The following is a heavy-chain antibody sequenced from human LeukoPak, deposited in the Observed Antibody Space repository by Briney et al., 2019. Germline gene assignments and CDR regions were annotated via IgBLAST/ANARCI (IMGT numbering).Heavy chain of an antibody. CDR3: AKETHYDILTGPVDY. CDR2: ISWNSGSI. V-gene: IGHV3-9*01. Sequence: PGRSLRLSCAASGFTFDDYAMHWVRQAPGKGLEWVSGISWNSGSIGYADSVKGRFTISRDNAKNSLYLQMNSLRAEDTALYYCAKETHYDILTGPVDYWGQGTLVTVSS. D-gene: IGHD3-9*01. CDR1: GFTFDDYA. J-gene: IGHJ4*02.